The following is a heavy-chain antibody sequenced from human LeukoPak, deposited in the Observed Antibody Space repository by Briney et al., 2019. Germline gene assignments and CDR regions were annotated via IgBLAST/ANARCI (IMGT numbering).Heavy chain of an antibody. CDR3: ARANYYYDSSGYYAHFDY. CDR1: GFTFSSYS. D-gene: IGHD3-22*01. J-gene: IGHJ4*02. CDR2: ISSSSSYI. V-gene: IGHV3-21*01. Sequence: GGSLRLTCAASGFTFSSYSMNWVRQAPGKGLEWVSSISSSSSYIYYADSVKGRFTISRDNAKNSLYLQMNSLRAEDTAVYYCARANYYYDSSGYYAHFDYWGQGTLVTVSS.